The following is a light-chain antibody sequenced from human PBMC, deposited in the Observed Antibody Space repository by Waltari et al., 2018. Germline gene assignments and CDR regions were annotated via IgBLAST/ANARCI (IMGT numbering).Light chain of an antibody. Sequence: DIQMTQSPSSVSASVGDRVTITCRASQDISNWLVWYQQKPGKAPKLLIYGASTLQSGVPSRFSGSGSGTDFTLTIISLQPEDFATYYCQHYSASSFTFGGGTKLEIK. V-gene: IGKV1-12*01. J-gene: IGKJ4*01. CDR3: QHYSASSFT. CDR1: QDISNW. CDR2: GAS.